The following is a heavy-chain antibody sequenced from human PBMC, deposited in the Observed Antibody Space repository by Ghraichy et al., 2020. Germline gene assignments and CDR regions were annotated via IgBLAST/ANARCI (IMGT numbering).Heavy chain of an antibody. Sequence: SETLSLTCPVSGGSITSYYWTWIRQPPGKGLEWIGYIYYSGATNYNPSLKSRVTISLDTSKNQFSLKLSSVTAADTAVYYCVRWYYDSSGYPLRYFDLWGRGTLVTVSS. CDR2: IYYSGAT. D-gene: IGHD3-22*01. V-gene: IGHV4-59*08. J-gene: IGHJ2*01. CDR3: VRWYYDSSGYPLRYFDL. CDR1: GGSITSYY.